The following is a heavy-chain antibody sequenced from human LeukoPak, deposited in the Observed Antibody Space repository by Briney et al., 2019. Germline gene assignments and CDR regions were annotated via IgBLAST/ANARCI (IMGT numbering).Heavy chain of an antibody. V-gene: IGHV3-7*05. Sequence: GSLRLSCAASGFTFSSYWMSWVRKALGKGLEWVANIKEDGSEKNYVDSVKGRFTISRDNAKNSLYLQMNSLRAEDTAVYYCARGRYGDVLFDYWGQGTLVTVSS. CDR3: ARGRYGDVLFDY. CDR2: IKEDGSEK. CDR1: GFTFSSYW. D-gene: IGHD4-17*01. J-gene: IGHJ4*02.